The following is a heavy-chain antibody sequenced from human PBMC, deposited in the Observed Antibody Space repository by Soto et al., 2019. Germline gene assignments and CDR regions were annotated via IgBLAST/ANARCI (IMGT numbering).Heavy chain of an antibody. CDR2: IYYSGST. CDR3: ARIDYGDAFDI. CDR1: GGSISSSSYY. J-gene: IGHJ3*02. D-gene: IGHD4-17*01. Sequence: QLQLQESGPGLVKPSETLSLTCTVSGGSISSSSYYWGWIRQPPGKGLEWIGSIYYSGSTYYNPSLKSRVTISVDTSKNQFSLKLSSVTAADTAVYYCARIDYGDAFDIWGQGTMVTVSS. V-gene: IGHV4-39*01.